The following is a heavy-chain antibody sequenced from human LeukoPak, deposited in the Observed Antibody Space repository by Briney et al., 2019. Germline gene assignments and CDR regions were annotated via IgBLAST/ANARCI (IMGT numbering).Heavy chain of an antibody. V-gene: IGHV1-69*05. CDR2: IIPIFGSA. CDR1: GDIFNSYS. CDR3: ARVGRSRGSLPNSYYYMDV. Sequence: KVSCKASGDIFNSYSISWVRQAPGQGLEWMGGIIPIFGSANYAQKFQGRVTITTDQSTTTAYMELSSLSSEDTAVYYCARVGRSRGSLPNSYYYMDVWGKGTTVTVSS. J-gene: IGHJ6*03. D-gene: IGHD1-26*01.